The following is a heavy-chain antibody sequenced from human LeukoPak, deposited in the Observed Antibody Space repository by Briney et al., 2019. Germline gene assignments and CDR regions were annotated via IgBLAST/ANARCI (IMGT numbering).Heavy chain of an antibody. V-gene: IGHV3-23*01. J-gene: IGHJ3*02. CDR1: GFTFSDYA. CDR3: AKDFSSGYLGDGFDI. D-gene: IGHD3-22*01. Sequence: GGSLRLSCAASGFTFSDYAMSWVRQATGKGLEWVSGIGNSGHSTYYADSVKGRFTISRDNSRNTLYLRMNSLRVEDTALFYCAKDFSSGYLGDGFDIWGQGTMVTVSA. CDR2: IGNSGHST.